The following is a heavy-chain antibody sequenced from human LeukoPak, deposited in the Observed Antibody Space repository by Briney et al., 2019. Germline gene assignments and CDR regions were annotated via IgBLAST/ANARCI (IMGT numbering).Heavy chain of an antibody. V-gene: IGHV3-11*05. J-gene: IGHJ4*02. Sequence: GGSLTLSCAASGFTLSDYYMSWIRQAPGKGLEWVSYISSSSSYTNYADSVKGRFTISRDNAKNSLYLQMNSLRAEDTAVYYCARDSPGTYGGNRNFDYWGQGTLVTVSS. D-gene: IGHD4-23*01. CDR2: ISSSSSYT. CDR3: ARDSPGTYGGNRNFDY. CDR1: GFTLSDYY.